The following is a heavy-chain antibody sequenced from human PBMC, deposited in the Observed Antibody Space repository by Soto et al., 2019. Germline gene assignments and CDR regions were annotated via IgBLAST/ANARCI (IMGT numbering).Heavy chain of an antibody. J-gene: IGHJ4*02. Sequence: GGSLRLSCAGSGIAFSRYWIHWVRQAPGKGLVWVSGISSDGSSTTYADSVKGRFTISRDNAKNTVYLQMNSLRGEDTAVYYCARESSGYSSYFDYWGQGTLVTVSS. CDR2: ISSDGSST. CDR3: ARESSGYSSYFDY. CDR1: GIAFSRYW. D-gene: IGHD5-12*01. V-gene: IGHV3-74*01.